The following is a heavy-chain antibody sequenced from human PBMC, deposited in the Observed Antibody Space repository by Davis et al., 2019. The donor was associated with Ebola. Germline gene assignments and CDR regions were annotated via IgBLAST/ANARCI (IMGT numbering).Heavy chain of an antibody. CDR3: ARQGWSDYSLRHWLDP. Sequence: MPGGSLRLSCTVSGGSIISSSSYWGWIRQPPRKGLEWIGSIYYSGITYYNPSLKSRVTISVDTSKNQFSLKLRSVTAADTAVYYCARQGWSDYSLRHWLDPWGRGTLVTVSS. J-gene: IGHJ5*02. CDR1: GGSIISSSSY. V-gene: IGHV4-39*01. CDR2: IYYSGIT. D-gene: IGHD3-3*01.